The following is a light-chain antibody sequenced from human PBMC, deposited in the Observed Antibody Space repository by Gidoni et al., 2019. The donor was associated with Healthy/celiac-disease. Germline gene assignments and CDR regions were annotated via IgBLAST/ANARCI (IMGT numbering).Light chain of an antibody. CDR2: DAS. V-gene: IGKV3-11*01. Sequence: EIVLTQSPATPSLSPGERATRSCRASQSVSSYLAWYQQKPGQAPRLLIYDASNRATGIPARFSGSGSGTDFTLTISSLEPEDFAVYYCQQRSNWRGLTFXGXTKVEIK. CDR1: QSVSSY. J-gene: IGKJ4*01. CDR3: QQRSNWRGLT.